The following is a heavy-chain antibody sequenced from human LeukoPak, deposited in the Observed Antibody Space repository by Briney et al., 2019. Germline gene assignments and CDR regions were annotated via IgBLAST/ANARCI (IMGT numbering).Heavy chain of an antibody. Sequence: SETLSLTCNVSGDGFSLYYWSWIRQPAGKGLEWIGRVHPSGGANYNYSLRSRVTLSVDSSKNQVFLRLTSVTVADTAVYYCARVLGVNDTYFDSWGQGTPVTVSS. CDR2: VHPSGGA. CDR3: ARVLGVNDTYFDS. J-gene: IGHJ5*01. CDR1: GDGFSLYY. V-gene: IGHV4-4*07. D-gene: IGHD1-1*01.